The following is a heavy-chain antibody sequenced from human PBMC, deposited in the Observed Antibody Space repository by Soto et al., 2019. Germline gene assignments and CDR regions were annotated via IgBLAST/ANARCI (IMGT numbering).Heavy chain of an antibody. J-gene: IGHJ6*02. CDR2: IIPIFGTA. V-gene: IGHV1-69*01. D-gene: IGHD2-2*01. CDR1: GGTFSSYA. Sequence: QVQLVQSGAEVKKPGSSVKVSCKASGGTFSSYAISWVRQAPGQGLEWMGGIIPIFGTANYAQKFQGRVRITADESTSTAYMELSSLRSEDTAVYYCARTEDIVVVPAGQYYYGMDVWGQGSTVTVSS. CDR3: ARTEDIVVVPAGQYYYGMDV.